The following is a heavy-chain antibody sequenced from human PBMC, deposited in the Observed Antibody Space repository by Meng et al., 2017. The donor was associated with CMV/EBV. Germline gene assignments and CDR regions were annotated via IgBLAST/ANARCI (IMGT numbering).Heavy chain of an antibody. CDR1: GGSFSGYY. V-gene: IGHV4-34*01. Sequence: LSCAVYGGSFSGYYWSWIRQPPGKGLEWIGEINHSGSTNYNPSLKSRVTISVDTSKNQFSLKLSSVTAADTAVYYCARNQWLGPFDYWGQGTLVTVSS. J-gene: IGHJ4*02. CDR2: INHSGST. CDR3: ARNQWLGPFDY. D-gene: IGHD6-19*01.